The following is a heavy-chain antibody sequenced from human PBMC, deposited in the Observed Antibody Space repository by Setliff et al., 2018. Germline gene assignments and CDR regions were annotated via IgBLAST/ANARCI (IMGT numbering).Heavy chain of an antibody. Sequence: PGESLKISCAASGFTFRNYGMHWVRQAPGKGPEWVAVIWFDGGNEFYADSVRGRFTISRDNSKNMLYLQMDSLRVEDTAVYYCAKDPLVSGSYYYYYYMDVWGKGTTVTVSS. CDR3: AKDPLVSGSYYYYYYMDV. V-gene: IGHV3-33*03. D-gene: IGHD1-26*01. J-gene: IGHJ6*03. CDR1: GFTFRNYG. CDR2: IWFDGGNE.